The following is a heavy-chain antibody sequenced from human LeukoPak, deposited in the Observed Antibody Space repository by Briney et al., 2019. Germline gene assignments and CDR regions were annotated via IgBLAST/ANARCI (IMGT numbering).Heavy chain of an antibody. CDR3: ARRHGRCSDGSCYYPDY. Sequence: VASVKVSCKASGYTFTSYDINWVRQATGQGLEWMGWMNPNSGNTGYAQKFQGRVTMTRNSSITTAYMELSSLRSEDTAVYYCARRHGRCSDGSCYYPDYRGQGTLVTVSS. J-gene: IGHJ4*02. V-gene: IGHV1-8*01. D-gene: IGHD2-15*01. CDR1: GYTFTSYD. CDR2: MNPNSGNT.